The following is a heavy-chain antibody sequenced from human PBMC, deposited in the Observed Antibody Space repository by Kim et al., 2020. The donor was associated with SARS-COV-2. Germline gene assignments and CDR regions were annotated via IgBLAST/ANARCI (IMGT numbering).Heavy chain of an antibody. Sequence: GGSLRLSCAASGFIFSTYGMHWVRQAPGKELEWVAFISNDGGNEYYADSVKGRFTISRDNSKNTLILQMNSLRPEDTAVYFCAKAGGHYYYMDVWGKGTTVTVSS. D-gene: IGHD2-15*01. V-gene: IGHV3-30*18. J-gene: IGHJ6*03. CDR1: GFIFSTYG. CDR2: ISNDGGNE. CDR3: AKAGGHYYYMDV.